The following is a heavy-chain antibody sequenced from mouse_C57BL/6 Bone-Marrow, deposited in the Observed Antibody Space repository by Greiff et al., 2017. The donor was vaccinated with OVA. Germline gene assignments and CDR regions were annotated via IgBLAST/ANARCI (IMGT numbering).Heavy chain of an antibody. J-gene: IGHJ2*01. CDR1: GYSFTDYN. Sequence: EVKLQESGPELVKPGDSVTISCKASGYSFTDYNMNWVKQSNGKSLEWIGVISRNYGTNSYNQKLKGQATLNVDQSTSTAYMQLNSLTSEDSAVYYCARRGLGQCFDYWGQGTTLTVSS. V-gene: IGHV1-39*01. D-gene: IGHD3-3*01. CDR3: ARRGLGQCFDY. CDR2: ISRNYGTN.